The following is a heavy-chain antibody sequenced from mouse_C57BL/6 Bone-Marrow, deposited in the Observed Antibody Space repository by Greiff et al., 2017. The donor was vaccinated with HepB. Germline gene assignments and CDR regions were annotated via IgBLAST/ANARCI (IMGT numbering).Heavy chain of an antibody. D-gene: IGHD1-1*01. CDR3: TRGALLRYYFDY. CDR1: GYTFTDYE. Sequence: QVQLQQSGAELVRPGASVTLSCKASGYTFTDYEMHWVKQTPVHGLEWIGAIDPETGGTAYNQKFKGKAILTADKSSSTAYMELRSLTSEDSAVYYCTRGALLRYYFDYWGQGTTLTVSS. J-gene: IGHJ2*01. V-gene: IGHV1-15*01. CDR2: IDPETGGT.